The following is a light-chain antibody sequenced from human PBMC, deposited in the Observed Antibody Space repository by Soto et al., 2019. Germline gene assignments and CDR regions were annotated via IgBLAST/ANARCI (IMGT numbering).Light chain of an antibody. CDR1: QSVVSD. CDR3: QQYDNWPWT. V-gene: IGKV3-15*01. CDR2: RAS. Sequence: EVVLSLSPGTLSLSPGERATLSCRASQSVVSDLAWYQQKPGQAPRLLIYRASTRATGGPARFSGSGSGTEFTLTISSLQSEDFAVYYCQQYDNWPWTFGRGSKVDIK. J-gene: IGKJ1*01.